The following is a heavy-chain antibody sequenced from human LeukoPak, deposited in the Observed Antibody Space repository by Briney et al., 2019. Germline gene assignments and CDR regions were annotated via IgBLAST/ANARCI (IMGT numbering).Heavy chain of an antibody. J-gene: IGHJ4*02. CDR3: ARQWAAAGTEASFDY. CDR1: GGTFSSYA. CDR2: IIPIFGTA. V-gene: IGHV1-69*05. Sequence: SVKVSCKASGGTFSSYAISWVRQAPGQGLEWMGGIIPIFGTANYAQKFQGRVTITTDESTSTAYMELSSLRSDDTAVYYCARQWAAAGTEASFDYWGQGTLVTVSS. D-gene: IGHD6-13*01.